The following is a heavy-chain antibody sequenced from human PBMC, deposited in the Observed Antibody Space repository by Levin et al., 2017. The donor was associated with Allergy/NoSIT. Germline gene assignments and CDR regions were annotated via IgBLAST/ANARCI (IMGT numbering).Heavy chain of an antibody. J-gene: IGHJ3*01. CDR2: ISYDGTNE. Sequence: PGGFMRLSCAASGFTFSSYGMHWVRQAPGKGLQWLAIISYDGTNEYYADSVKGRFTVSRDNSKNTVYLQMNSLRPEDTAVYYCAKEGFHVLDVWGQGTMVTVSS. CDR3: AKEGFHVLDV. D-gene: IGHD3-10*02. V-gene: IGHV3-30*18. CDR1: GFTFSSYG.